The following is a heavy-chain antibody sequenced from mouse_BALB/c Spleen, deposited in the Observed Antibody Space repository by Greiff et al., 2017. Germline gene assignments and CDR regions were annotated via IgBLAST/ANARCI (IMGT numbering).Heavy chain of an antibody. J-gene: IGHJ4*01. V-gene: IGHV5-6-3*01. Sequence: EVHLVESGGGLVQPGGSLKLSCAASGFTFSSYGMSWVRQTPDKRLELVATINSNGGSTYYPDSVKGRFTISRDNAKNTLYLQMSSLKSEDTAMYYCARDLWYMDYWGQGTSVTVSS. CDR3: ARDLWYMDY. CDR1: GFTFSSYG. CDR2: INSNGGST. D-gene: IGHD2-1*01.